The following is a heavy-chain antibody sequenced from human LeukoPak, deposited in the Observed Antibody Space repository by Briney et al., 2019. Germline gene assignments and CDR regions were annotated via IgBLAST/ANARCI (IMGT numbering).Heavy chain of an antibody. J-gene: IGHJ4*02. CDR1: GVSISSSSYY. V-gene: IGHV4-39*01. Sequence: SETLSLTCAVSGVSISSSSYYWGWIRQPPGKGLEWIGSVFYSGSTYYNPSLKSRLTMSVDTSNNQFSLKLMSVTAADTAVYYCASGTSTYYELYFWGQGTLVTVSS. D-gene: IGHD3-3*01. CDR3: ASGTSTYYELYF. CDR2: VFYSGST.